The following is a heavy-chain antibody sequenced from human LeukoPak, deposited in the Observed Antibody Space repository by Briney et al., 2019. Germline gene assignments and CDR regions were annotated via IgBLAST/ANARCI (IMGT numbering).Heavy chain of an antibody. CDR1: GFTFSSYT. Sequence: GGSLRLSCAASGFTFSSYTMNWVRQPPGKGLEWVSYISSSSSTIYYADSVKGRFTISRDNAKNSLYLQMNSLRAEDTAVYYCARVTPLRGYCSSTSCYTDAFDIWGQGTMVTVSS. D-gene: IGHD2-2*02. CDR2: ISSSSSTI. CDR3: ARVTPLRGYCSSTSCYTDAFDI. V-gene: IGHV3-48*01. J-gene: IGHJ3*02.